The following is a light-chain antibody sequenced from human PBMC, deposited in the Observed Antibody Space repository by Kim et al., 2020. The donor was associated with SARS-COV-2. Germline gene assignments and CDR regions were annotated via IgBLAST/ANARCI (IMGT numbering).Light chain of an antibody. J-gene: IGKJ4*01. CDR3: LQHKSYPLT. Sequence: SVGDKVTSTCQESWGISSYLAWVQQKLGKVPKSLIYAAANLQSGVPSRFSGSGSVTEFTLPINSLQPEDFAADYCLQHKSYPLTFGGGTKVDIK. V-gene: IGKV1-17*03. CDR2: AAA. CDR1: WGISSY.